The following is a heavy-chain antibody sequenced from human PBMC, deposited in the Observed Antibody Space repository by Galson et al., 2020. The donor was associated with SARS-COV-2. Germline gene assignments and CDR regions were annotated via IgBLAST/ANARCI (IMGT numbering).Heavy chain of an antibody. CDR3: ARTEDSSPALFDI. D-gene: IGHD6-13*01. V-gene: IGHV4-59*01. CDR2: IYYSGST. CDR1: GGSISSYY. Sequence: SETLSLTCTVSGGSISSYYWSWIRQPPGKGLEWIGSIYYSGSTNYNPSLKSRVTISVDSSKNQFSLKLSSVTAADTAVYYCARTEDSSPALFDIWGQGTMVTVSS. J-gene: IGHJ3*02.